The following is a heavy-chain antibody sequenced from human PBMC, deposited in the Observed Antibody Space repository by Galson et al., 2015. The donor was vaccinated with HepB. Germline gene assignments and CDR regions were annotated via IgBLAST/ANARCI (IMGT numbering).Heavy chain of an antibody. J-gene: IGHJ4*02. CDR1: GFTFSSYG. CDR3: AKEGPGDYALDY. CDR2: IRYDGSNK. V-gene: IGHV3-30*02. Sequence: SLRLSCAASGFTFSSYGMHWVRQAPGKGLEWVAFIRYDGSNKYYADSVKGRFTISRDNSKNTLYLQMNSLRAEDTAVYYCAKEGPGDYALDYWGQGTLVTVSS. D-gene: IGHD4-17*01.